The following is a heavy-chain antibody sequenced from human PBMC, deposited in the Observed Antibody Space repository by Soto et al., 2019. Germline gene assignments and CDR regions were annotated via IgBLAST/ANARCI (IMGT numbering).Heavy chain of an antibody. J-gene: IGHJ3*02. CDR2: IDIGGNT. CDR3: AREGERGSGDSVDALDI. Sequence: EVELVESGGGLVQPGGSLRLSCAASGFTFSSYDMHWVRQATGKGLEWVSAIDIGGNTFSPGSVQGRFTISSENGKNSLYLQMNNLRAGDTAVYYCAREGERGSGDSVDALDIWGPGTLVTVSS. CDR1: GFTFSSYD. D-gene: IGHD1-1*01. V-gene: IGHV3-13*01.